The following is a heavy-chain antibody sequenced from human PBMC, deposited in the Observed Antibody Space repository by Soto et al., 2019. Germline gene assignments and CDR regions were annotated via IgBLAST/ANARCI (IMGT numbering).Heavy chain of an antibody. Sequence: PSETLSRTCTVSGGSISSYYWSCIRQPPGKGLEWIRYIYYSGSTNYNPSLKSRVTISVDTSKNQFSLKLSSVTAADTAVYYCARHDITYYYGSGSLSFDYWGQGTLVTVSS. CDR2: IYYSGST. CDR3: ARHDITYYYGSGSLSFDY. D-gene: IGHD3-10*01. CDR1: GGSISSYY. V-gene: IGHV4-59*08. J-gene: IGHJ4*02.